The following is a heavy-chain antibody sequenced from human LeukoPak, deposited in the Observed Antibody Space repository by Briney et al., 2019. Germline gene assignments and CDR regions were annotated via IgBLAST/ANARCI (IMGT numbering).Heavy chain of an antibody. J-gene: IGHJ4*02. CDR3: AFNWIGLLSGYFDH. V-gene: IGHV3-23*01. CDR1: GFTFSGKS. D-gene: IGHD1-26*01. Sequence: GGSLRLSCTASGFTFSGKSMNWVRQAPGKGLEWVAVISGGGGTTNYADSVKGRFTISRDNSKKMVYLQMNSLRAEDTAVYYCAFNWIGLLSGYFDHWGQGTLVPVSS. CDR2: ISGGGGTT.